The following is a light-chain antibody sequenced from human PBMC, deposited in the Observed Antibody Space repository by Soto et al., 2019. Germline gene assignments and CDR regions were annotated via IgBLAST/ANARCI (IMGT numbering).Light chain of an antibody. Sequence: DIQMTQSPSSLSASVGDRLTITCRASQGISTYLNWYQQKPGKAPKLLIYDASNLETGVPSRFSGSGSGTDFTFTISSLQPEDIATYYCQQYDDVPLTFGGGTKVDIK. CDR1: QGISTY. CDR3: QQYDDVPLT. V-gene: IGKV1-33*01. J-gene: IGKJ4*01. CDR2: DAS.